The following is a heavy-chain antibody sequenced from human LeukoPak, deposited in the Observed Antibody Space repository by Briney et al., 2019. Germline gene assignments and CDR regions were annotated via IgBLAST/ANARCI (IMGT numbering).Heavy chain of an antibody. J-gene: IGHJ4*02. CDR2: ISGSGGST. CDR3: ASVYSSSWLPFLDY. D-gene: IGHD6-13*01. Sequence: GGSLRLSCAASGFTFSSYAMSWVRQAPGKGLEWVSAISGSGGSTYYADSVKGRFTISRDNSKNTLYLQMNSLRPEDTAVYYCASVYSSSWLPFLDYWGQGTLVTVSS. CDR1: GFTFSSYA. V-gene: IGHV3-23*01.